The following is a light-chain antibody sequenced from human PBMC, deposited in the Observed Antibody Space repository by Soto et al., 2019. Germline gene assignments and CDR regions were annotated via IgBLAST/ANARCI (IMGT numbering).Light chain of an antibody. Sequence: DIQMTQSPSTLSASVGDRVTITCRASQSISSWLAWYQQKPGQAPKLLIYKASNLQSGVTSRFSGSGSGTEFTLAISSLQPDDSATYYCQQYNDNWSFVQGPKVEIK. V-gene: IGKV1-5*03. CDR3: QQYNDNWS. CDR1: QSISSW. CDR2: KAS. J-gene: IGKJ1*01.